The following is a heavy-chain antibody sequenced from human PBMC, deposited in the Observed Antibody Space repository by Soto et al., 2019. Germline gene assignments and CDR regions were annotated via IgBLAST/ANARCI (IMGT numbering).Heavy chain of an antibody. CDR2: IYYSGST. J-gene: IGHJ6*03. Sequence: PSETLSLTCTVSGGSISSGGYYWSWIRQHPGKGLEWIGYIYYSGSTYYNPSLKSRVTISVDTSKNQFSLKLSSVTAADTAVYYCARKVTVTTTRSYYYMDVWGKGTTVTVSS. CDR3: ARKVTVTTTRSYYYMDV. CDR1: GGSISSGGYY. D-gene: IGHD4-4*01. V-gene: IGHV4-31*03.